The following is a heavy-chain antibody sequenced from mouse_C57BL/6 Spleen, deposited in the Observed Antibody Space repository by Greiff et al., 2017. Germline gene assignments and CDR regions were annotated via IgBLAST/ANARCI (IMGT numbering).Heavy chain of an antibody. Sequence: LVQSDAELVKPGASVKISCKASGYTFTDYTIHWMKQRPEQGLEWIGYIYPRDGSTKYNEKFKGKATLTADKSSSTAYMQLNSLTSEDSAVYLCAKGKNGYLAWFAYRGQGTLVTVSA. J-gene: IGHJ3*01. V-gene: IGHV1-78*01. D-gene: IGHD2-3*01. CDR2: IYPRDGST. CDR3: AKGKNGYLAWFAY. CDR1: GYTFTDYT.